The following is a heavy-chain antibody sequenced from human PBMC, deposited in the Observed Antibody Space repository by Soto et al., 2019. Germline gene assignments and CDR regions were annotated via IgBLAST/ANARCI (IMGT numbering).Heavy chain of an antibody. CDR2: VYYSGST. J-gene: IGHJ1*01. Sequence: QLQLQESGPGLVKPSEALSLTCTVSGGSISSTTYYWAWIRQPPGKGLEWIGSVYYSGSTYYNPSLKSRATISVDTSKNQFSLKLSSVTAADTAVYYCARHSSMTTVPFQYWGQGTLVTVSS. V-gene: IGHV4-39*01. CDR1: GGSISSTTYY. D-gene: IGHD4-17*01. CDR3: ARHSSMTTVPFQY.